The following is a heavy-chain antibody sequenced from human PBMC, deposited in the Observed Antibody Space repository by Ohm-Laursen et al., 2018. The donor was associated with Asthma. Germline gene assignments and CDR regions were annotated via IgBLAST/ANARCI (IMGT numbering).Heavy chain of an antibody. Sequence: PSQTLSLTCTVSGGSISSYYWSWIRQPPGKGLEWIGYIYYSGSTNYNPSLKSRVTISVDTSKNQFSLKLSSVTAADTAVYYCARAPIGVNAFDIWGQGTMVTVSS. CDR3: ARAPIGVNAFDI. CDR2: IYYSGST. CDR1: GGSISSYY. D-gene: IGHD2-8*01. J-gene: IGHJ3*02. V-gene: IGHV4-59*01.